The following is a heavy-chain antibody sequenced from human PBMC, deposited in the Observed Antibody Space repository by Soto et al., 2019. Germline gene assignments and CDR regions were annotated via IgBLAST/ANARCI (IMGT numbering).Heavy chain of an antibody. D-gene: IGHD6-13*01. CDR1: GGSISSSSYY. Sequence: SETLSLTCTVSGGSISSSSYYRGWIRQHPGKGLEWIGSIYYRGSTYYNPSLKSRVTISVDTSKNQFSLKLSSVTAADTAVYYCARHLYSSSWPTFDYWGQGSLVTASS. J-gene: IGHJ4*02. CDR2: IYYRGST. CDR3: ARHLYSSSWPTFDY. V-gene: IGHV4-39*01.